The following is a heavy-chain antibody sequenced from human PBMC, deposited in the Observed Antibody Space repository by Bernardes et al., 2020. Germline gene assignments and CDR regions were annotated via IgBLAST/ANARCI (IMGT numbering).Heavy chain of an antibody. Sequence: ASVKVSCKASGYTFTSYAMHWVRQAPGQRLEWMGWINAGNGNTKYSEKFEGRVTINRDTSASTAYMELSSLRSEDTAVYYCARDEGGEGVFDYWGQGTLVTVSS. V-gene: IGHV1-3*01. D-gene: IGHD3-16*01. CDR1: GYTFTSYA. J-gene: IGHJ4*02. CDR3: ARDEGGEGVFDY. CDR2: INAGNGNT.